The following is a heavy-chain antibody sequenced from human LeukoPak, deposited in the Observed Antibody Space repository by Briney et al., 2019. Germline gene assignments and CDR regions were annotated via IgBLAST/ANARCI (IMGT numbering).Heavy chain of an antibody. Sequence: GGSLRLSCVASGFSLSSYSINWVRQAPGKGLEGGSYISGGADPIYYADSVKGRFTISRDIGKNSLYLQMNSLRVEDTAVYYCARDRRYSDSGYFYYDYWGQGALVTVSS. CDR3: ARDRRYSDSGYFYYDY. V-gene: IGHV3-48*01. CDR2: ISGGADPI. J-gene: IGHJ4*02. CDR1: GFSLSSYS. D-gene: IGHD3-22*01.